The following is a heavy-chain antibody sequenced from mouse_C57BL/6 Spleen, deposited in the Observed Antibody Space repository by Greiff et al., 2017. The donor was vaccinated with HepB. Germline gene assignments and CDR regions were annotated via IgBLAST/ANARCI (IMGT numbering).Heavy chain of an antibody. CDR1: GFSLTSYG. V-gene: IGHV2-2*01. CDR2: IWSGGST. Sequence: VKLMESGPGLVQPSPSLSITCTVSGFSLTSYGVHWVRQSPGKGLEWLGVIWSGGSTDYNAAFISRLSISKYNSKSQVFFKMNSLQADDTTIYYCARTEYYYAMDYWGQGTSVTVSS. J-gene: IGHJ4*01. CDR3: ARTEYYYAMDY.